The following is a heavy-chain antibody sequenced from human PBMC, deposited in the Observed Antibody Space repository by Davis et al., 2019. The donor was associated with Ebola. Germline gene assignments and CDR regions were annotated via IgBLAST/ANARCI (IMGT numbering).Heavy chain of an antibody. CDR1: GYTFTSYA. D-gene: IGHD6-19*01. CDR2: INAGNGNT. V-gene: IGHV1-3*01. CDR3: ARASFRYNSGWYADY. J-gene: IGHJ4*02. Sequence: AASVKVSCKASGYTFTSYAMHWVRQAPGQRLEWMGWINAGNGNTKYSQKFQGRVTITRDTSASTAYMELSSLRSEDTAVFYCARASFRYNSGWYADYWGPGSLVTVSS.